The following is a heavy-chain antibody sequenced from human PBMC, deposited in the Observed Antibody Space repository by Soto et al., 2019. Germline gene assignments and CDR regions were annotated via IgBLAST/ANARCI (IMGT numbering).Heavy chain of an antibody. D-gene: IGHD3-3*01. J-gene: IGHJ4*02. CDR1: GGTFSSYA. CDR2: IIPIFGTA. Sequence: SVKVSCKASGGTFSSYAISWVRQAPGQGLEWMGGIIPIFGTANYAQKFQGRVTITADETTSTAYMELSSLRSEDTAVYYCARVPISAKTYFDYWGQGTLVTVSS. CDR3: ARVPISAKTYFDY. V-gene: IGHV1-69*13.